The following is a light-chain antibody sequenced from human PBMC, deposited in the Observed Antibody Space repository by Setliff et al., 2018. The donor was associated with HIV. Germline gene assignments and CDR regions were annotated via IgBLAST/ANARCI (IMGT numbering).Light chain of an antibody. CDR2: DVN. J-gene: IGLJ1*01. CDR1: SSDVGGYNY. CDR3: SSYTSSSTRV. V-gene: IGLV2-14*03. Sequence: QSALAQPASVSGSPGQSITISCTGTSSDVGGYNYVSWYQQHPGKAPKLMIYDVNNRPSGVSYRFFGSKSGNTASLTISGLQAEDEADYYCSSYTSSSTRVFGTGTKV.